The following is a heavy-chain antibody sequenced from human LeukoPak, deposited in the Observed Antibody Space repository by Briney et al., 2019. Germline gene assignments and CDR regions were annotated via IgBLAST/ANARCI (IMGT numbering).Heavy chain of an antibody. D-gene: IGHD3-22*01. CDR2: IRYDGANR. CDR3: ARSYYPDLSAAPDY. J-gene: IGHJ4*02. V-gene: IGHV3-30*02. Sequence: GGSLRLSCAASGFSLINYGMHWVRQAPGKGLEWVAFIRYDGANRYYADSVKGRFTISRDNSKNTLDLQMNSLRTEDTAVYYCARSYYPDLSAAPDYWGQGTLVTVSS. CDR1: GFSLINYG.